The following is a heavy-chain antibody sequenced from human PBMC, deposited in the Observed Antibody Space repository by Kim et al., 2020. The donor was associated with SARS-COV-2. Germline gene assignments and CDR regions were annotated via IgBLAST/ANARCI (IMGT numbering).Heavy chain of an antibody. D-gene: IGHD7-27*01. Sequence: GGSLRLSCSASGFTFSSYAMHWVRQAPGKGLEYVSAISSNGGSTYYADSVKGRFTISRDNSKNTLYLQMSSLRAEDTAVYYCVKGKWGTGILAAREFDPWGQGTLVTVSS. CDR2: ISSNGGST. J-gene: IGHJ5*02. V-gene: IGHV3-64D*09. CDR3: VKGKWGTGILAAREFDP. CDR1: GFTFSSYA.